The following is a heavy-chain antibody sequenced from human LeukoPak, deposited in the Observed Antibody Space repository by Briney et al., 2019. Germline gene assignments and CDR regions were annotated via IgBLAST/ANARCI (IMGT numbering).Heavy chain of an antibody. CDR2: ISAYNGNT. V-gene: IGHV1-18*01. CDR1: GYTFTAYY. D-gene: IGHD5-12*01. CDR3: ARDEAYSGYDLPPSFDY. Sequence: ASVKVSCKASGYTFTAYYIHWVRQAPGQGLEWMGWISAYNGNTNYAQKLQGRVTMTTDTSTSTAYMELRSLRSDDTAMYYCARDEAYSGYDLPPSFDYWGQGTLVTVSS. J-gene: IGHJ4*02.